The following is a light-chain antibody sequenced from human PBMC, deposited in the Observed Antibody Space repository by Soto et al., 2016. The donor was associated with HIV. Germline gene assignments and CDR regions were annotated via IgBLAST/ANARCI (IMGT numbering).Light chain of an antibody. Sequence: SYVLTQPPSVSVSPGQTATITCSGDHLGNKYVSWYRQRPGRSPVLVIYQQNKRPSGISERFSGSNSGRTATLTISGTQSMDEADYYCQAWDMNTAWVFGGGTKLTVL. CDR1: HLGNKY. J-gene: IGLJ3*02. V-gene: IGLV3-1*01. CDR2: QQN. CDR3: QAWDMNTAWV.